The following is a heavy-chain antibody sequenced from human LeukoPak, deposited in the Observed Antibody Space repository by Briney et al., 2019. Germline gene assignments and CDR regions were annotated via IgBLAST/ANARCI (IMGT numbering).Heavy chain of an antibody. CDR3: ARESSGWLQLFDY. Sequence: GGSLRLSCAASGFTVSSKYMSWVRQAPGKALEWVSVIYSGGSTYYADSVKGRFTISRDNSKNTVYLQMNSLRAEDTAVYYCARESSGWLQLFDYWGQGTLVTVSS. D-gene: IGHD5-24*01. V-gene: IGHV3-66*01. CDR1: GFTVSSKY. J-gene: IGHJ4*02. CDR2: IYSGGST.